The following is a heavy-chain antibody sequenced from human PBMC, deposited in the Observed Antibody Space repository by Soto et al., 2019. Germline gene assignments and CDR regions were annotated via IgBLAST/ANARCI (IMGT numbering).Heavy chain of an antibody. CDR3: ASPNRSGNGMDV. J-gene: IGHJ6*02. Sequence: GESLKISCKGSGYSFTSYWISWVRQMPGKGLEWMGRIDPSDSYTNYSPSFQGHVTISADKSISTAYLQWSSLKASDTAMYYWASPNRSGNGMDVWGQVTTVTVSS. CDR1: GYSFTSYW. CDR2: IDPSDSYT. D-gene: IGHD3-10*01. V-gene: IGHV5-10-1*01.